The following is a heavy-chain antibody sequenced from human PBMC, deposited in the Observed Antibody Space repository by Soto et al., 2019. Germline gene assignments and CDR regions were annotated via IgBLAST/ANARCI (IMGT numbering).Heavy chain of an antibody. CDR1: RGTFSSYA. CDR3: ASHDTARTTFDY. D-gene: IGHD5-18*01. CDR2: IIPIFGTA. J-gene: IGHJ4*02. V-gene: IGHV1-69*13. Sequence: SVKVSCKASRGTFSSYAISWVRQAPGQGLEWMGGIIPIFGTANYAQKFQGRVTITADESTSTAYMELSSLRSEDTAVYYCASHDTARTTFDYWGQGTLVTVSS.